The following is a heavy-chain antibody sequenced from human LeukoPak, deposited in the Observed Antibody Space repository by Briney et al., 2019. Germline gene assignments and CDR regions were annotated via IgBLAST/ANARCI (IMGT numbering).Heavy chain of an antibody. J-gene: IGHJ5*02. CDR3: ARRGGVGAGRWFDP. V-gene: IGHV5-51*01. Sequence: GESLKISCKGSGYRFATYWIGWVRQMPGKGLEWMGIIFPGDSDTTYSPSFQGQVAISADKSISTAYLQWSSLKASDTAVYYCARRGGVGAGRWFDPWGQGTLVTVSS. D-gene: IGHD1-26*01. CDR2: IFPGDSDT. CDR1: GYRFATYW.